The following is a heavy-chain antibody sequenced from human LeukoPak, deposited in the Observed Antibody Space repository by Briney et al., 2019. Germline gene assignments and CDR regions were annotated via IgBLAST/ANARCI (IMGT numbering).Heavy chain of an antibody. Sequence: GGSLRLSCAASGFTFSNYAMSWVRQAPGKGLEWVSTINDRGIATYYADSVKGRFTISRDNSKNTLYLQMNSLRAEDTAVYYCARASSSGYYYYMDVWGKGTTVTVSS. D-gene: IGHD6-6*01. CDR2: INDRGIAT. CDR1: GFTFSNYA. CDR3: ARASSSGYYYYMDV. V-gene: IGHV3-23*01. J-gene: IGHJ6*03.